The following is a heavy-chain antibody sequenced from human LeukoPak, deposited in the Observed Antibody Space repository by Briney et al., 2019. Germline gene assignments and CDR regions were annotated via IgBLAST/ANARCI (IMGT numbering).Heavy chain of an antibody. CDR3: ATGLGDFWNFDY. CDR1: GYTFTDYY. CDR2: GDPEDGET. V-gene: IGHV1-69-2*01. Sequence: GASVKVSCKVSGYTFTDYYMHWVQQAPGKGLEWMGLGDPEDGETIYAEKFQGRVTITADTSTDTAYMELSSLRSEDTAVYYCATGLGDFWNFDYWGQGTLVTVSS. J-gene: IGHJ4*02. D-gene: IGHD4-17*01.